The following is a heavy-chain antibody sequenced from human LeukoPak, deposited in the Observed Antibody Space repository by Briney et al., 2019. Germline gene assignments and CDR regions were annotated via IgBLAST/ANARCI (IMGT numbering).Heavy chain of an antibody. CDR1: GFTFSSYG. CDR3: AKDRRDGYNYFDY. D-gene: IGHD5-24*01. Sequence: GGSLRLSCAASGFTFSSYGMHWVRQAPGKGLEWVAVISYDGSNKYYADSVKGRFTTSRDNSKNTLYLQMNSLRAEDTAVYYCAKDRRDGYNYFDYWGQGTLVTVSS. V-gene: IGHV3-30*18. J-gene: IGHJ4*02. CDR2: ISYDGSNK.